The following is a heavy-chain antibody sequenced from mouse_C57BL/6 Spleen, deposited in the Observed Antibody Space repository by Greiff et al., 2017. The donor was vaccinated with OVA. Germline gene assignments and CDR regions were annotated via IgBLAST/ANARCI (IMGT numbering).Heavy chain of an antibody. V-gene: IGHV14-2*01. J-gene: IGHJ4*01. CDR1: GFNIKDYY. Sequence: VQLQQSGAELVKPGASVKLFCTASGFNIKDYYMHWVKQRTEQGLEWIGRIDPEDGETKYVPKFQGKATITADTSSNTAYLQLSSLTSEDTAVYYCARNYGSSYAMDYWGQGTSVTVSS. D-gene: IGHD1-1*01. CDR3: ARNYGSSYAMDY. CDR2: IDPEDGET.